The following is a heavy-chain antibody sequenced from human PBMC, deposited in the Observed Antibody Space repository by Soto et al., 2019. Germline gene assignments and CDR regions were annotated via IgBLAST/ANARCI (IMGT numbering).Heavy chain of an antibody. D-gene: IGHD6-13*01. CDR1: GFTFSGSA. CDR2: IRSKANSYAT. CDR3: TSRAAAGTVVY. V-gene: IGHV3-73*01. Sequence: EVQLVESGGGLVQPGGSLKLSCAASGFTFSGSAMHWVRQASGKGLEWVGRIRSKANSYATAYAASVKGRFTISRDDSKKTAYLQMNSLKTEDTAVYYCTSRAAAGTVVYWGQGTLVTVSS. J-gene: IGHJ4*02.